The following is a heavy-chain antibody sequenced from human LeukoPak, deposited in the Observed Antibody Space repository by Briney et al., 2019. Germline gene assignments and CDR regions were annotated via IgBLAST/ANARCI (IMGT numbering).Heavy chain of an antibody. J-gene: IGHJ6*02. V-gene: IGHV3-21*01. D-gene: IGHD2/OR15-2a*01. CDR3: VRDVSRRIGTDV. CDR2: ISPVSSYT. CDR1: GFSFNSYT. Sequence: GGSLRLSCLASGFSFNSYTMNWVREAPGKGLEWVSTISPVSSYTWYAESVKGRFTISRDNPKNSLYLQMDSLRAEDTAVYYCVRDVSRRIGTDVWGQGTTVTVSS.